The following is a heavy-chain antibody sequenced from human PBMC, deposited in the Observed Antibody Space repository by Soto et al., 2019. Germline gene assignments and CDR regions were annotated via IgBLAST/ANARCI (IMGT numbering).Heavy chain of an antibody. CDR2: ISAYNGNT. CDR1: GYTFTSYG. D-gene: IGHD3-3*01. V-gene: IGHV1-18*01. CDR3: ARAPKSYYDFWSGYSFALDY. Sequence: ASVKVSCKASGYTFTSYGISWVRQAPGQGLEWMGWISAYNGNTNYAQKLQGRVTMTTDTSTSTAYMELRSLRSDDTAVYYCARAPKSYYDFWSGYSFALDYWGQGTLVTVSS. J-gene: IGHJ4*02.